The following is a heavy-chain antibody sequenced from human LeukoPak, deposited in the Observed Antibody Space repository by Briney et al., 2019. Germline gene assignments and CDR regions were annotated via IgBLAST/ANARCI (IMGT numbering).Heavy chain of an antibody. Sequence: PGGSLRLSCAASGFTFSSYWMTWVRQAPGKGLEWVANIKQDGSEKYYVDSVKGRFTISRDNANKSLYLQMNSLRAEDTAVYYCARDGYNYVNGFDYWGQGTLVTVSS. CDR1: GFTFSSYW. J-gene: IGHJ4*02. CDR3: ARDGYNYVNGFDY. V-gene: IGHV3-7*01. CDR2: IKQDGSEK. D-gene: IGHD5-18*01.